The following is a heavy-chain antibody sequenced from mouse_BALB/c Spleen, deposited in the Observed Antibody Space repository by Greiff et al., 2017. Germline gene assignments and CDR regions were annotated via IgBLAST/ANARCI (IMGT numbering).Heavy chain of an antibody. D-gene: IGHD2-10*02. Sequence: EVHLVESGGGLVQPGGSLKLSCAASGFTFSSYTMSWVRQTPEKRLEWVAYISNGGGSTYYPDTVKGRFTISRDNAKNTLYLQMSSLKSEDTAMYYCARGGYGNYPAWFAYWGQGTLVTVSA. CDR3: ARGGYGNYPAWFAY. V-gene: IGHV5-12-2*01. CDR2: ISNGGGST. J-gene: IGHJ3*01. CDR1: GFTFSSYT.